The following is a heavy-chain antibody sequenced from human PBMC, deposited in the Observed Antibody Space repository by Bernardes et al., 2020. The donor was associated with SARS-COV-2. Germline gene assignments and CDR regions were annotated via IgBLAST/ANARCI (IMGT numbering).Heavy chain of an antibody. J-gene: IGHJ6*02. CDR1: GYTLTELP. V-gene: IGHV1-24*01. D-gene: IGHD3-3*01. CDR2: FDSEDGQT. CDR3: AGRITLFGVITGFFDR. Sequence: ASVKVSCKVSGYTLTELPIHWVRQAPGKGLEWMGGFDSEDGQTIYAQKFQGRVTMIEDTSTDTAYMELNSLRSEDTAVYFCAGRITLFGVITGFFDRWGQGTTVTVSS.